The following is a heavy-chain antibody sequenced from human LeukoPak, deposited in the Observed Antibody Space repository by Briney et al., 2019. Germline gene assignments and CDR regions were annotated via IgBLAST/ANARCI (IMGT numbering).Heavy chain of an antibody. CDR1: GFTFRNYG. J-gene: IGHJ6*03. CDR2: IWSDGNNR. D-gene: IGHD2-8*02. V-gene: IGHV3-30*02. Sequence: GGSLRLSCAASGFTFRNYGMHWVRQATGKGLEWVSFIWSDGNNRFYADSVKGRFTISRDNSKNMLYLQMDSLRPGDTAVYYCAKDPGASVSGFYMDVWGKGTTVIVSS. CDR3: AKDPGASVSGFYMDV.